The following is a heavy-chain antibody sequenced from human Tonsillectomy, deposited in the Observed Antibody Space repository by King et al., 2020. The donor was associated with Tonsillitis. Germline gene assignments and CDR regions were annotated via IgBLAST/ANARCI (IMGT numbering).Heavy chain of an antibody. CDR2: INPNSGGT. D-gene: IGHD6-13*01. CDR3: ARGGSSSSLNYYYGLDV. J-gene: IGHJ6*02. CDR1: GYSFTAYY. V-gene: IGHV1-2*02. Sequence: VQLVESGAEVKKPGASVKVSCKASGYSFTAYYMHWVRQAPGQGLECMGWINPNSGGTNYAQKIQGRVTLTRDTAISPAYMELGRLRSDDTAVYYCARGGSSSSLNYYYGLDVWGQGTTVTVSS.